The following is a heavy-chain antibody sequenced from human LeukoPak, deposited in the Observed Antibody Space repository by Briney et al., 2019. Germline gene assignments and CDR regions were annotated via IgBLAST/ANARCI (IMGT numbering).Heavy chain of an antibody. CDR2: IFYSGSI. V-gene: IGHV4-59*01. J-gene: IGHJ4*02. D-gene: IGHD5-12*01. CDR1: GGSISSYY. CDR3: AGDKSGYAGFGY. Sequence: KPSETLSLTCTVSGGSISSYYWSWIRQPPGRGLEWIGYIFYSGSINYNPSLKSRLTISVDTSKNQFSLHLNSVTAADTAVYYCAGDKSGYAGFGYWGQGTLVTVSS.